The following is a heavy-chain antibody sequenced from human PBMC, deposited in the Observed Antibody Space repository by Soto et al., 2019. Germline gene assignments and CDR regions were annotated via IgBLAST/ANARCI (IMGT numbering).Heavy chain of an antibody. V-gene: IGHV4-30-2*01. CDR1: GGSVSSGSYS. CDR3: ARTPGGDYFDY. J-gene: IGHJ4*02. D-gene: IGHD6-25*01. CDR2: IYHSGST. Sequence: SETLSLTCAVSGGSVSSGSYSWSWVRQPPGKGLDWIGYIYHSGSTYYNPSLKSRVTISVDRSKNQFSLKLSSVTAADTAVYYCARTPGGDYFDYWGQGTLVTVSS.